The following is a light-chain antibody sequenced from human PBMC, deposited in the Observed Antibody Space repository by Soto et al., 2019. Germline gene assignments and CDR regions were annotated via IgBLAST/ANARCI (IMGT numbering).Light chain of an antibody. CDR3: AAWDDSLSGRV. Sequence: QSVLTQPPSASGTPGQRVTISCSGSSSNIGSNYVYWYQQLPGTAPKLLIYRNNQRPSGVPDRFSGSKSGTSASLAISGLRSEDEADYYCAAWDDSLSGRVFGGGTQVTGL. CDR1: SSNIGSNY. V-gene: IGLV1-47*01. J-gene: IGLJ3*02. CDR2: RNN.